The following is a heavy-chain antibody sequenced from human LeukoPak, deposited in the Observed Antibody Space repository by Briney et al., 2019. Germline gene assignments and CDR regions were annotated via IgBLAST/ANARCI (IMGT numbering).Heavy chain of an antibody. D-gene: IGHD3-10*01. CDR3: AKGGEATVLLWFGGRENYMDV. V-gene: IGHV3-23*01. CDR2: ISGSGGDT. CDR1: GFTFSSYA. J-gene: IGHJ6*03. Sequence: GGSLRLSCAASGFTFSSYAMSWVRQAPGKGLEWVSAISGSGGDTYYADSVKGRFTISRDNSKNTLYLQMNSLRAEDTAVYYCAKGGEATVLLWFGGRENYMDVWGKGTTVTVSS.